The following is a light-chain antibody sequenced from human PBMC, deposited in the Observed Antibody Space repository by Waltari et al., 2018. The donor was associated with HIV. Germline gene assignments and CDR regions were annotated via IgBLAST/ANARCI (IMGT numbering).Light chain of an antibody. CDR1: SSYVGSYNL. Sequence: QSALTQPASVSGSPGQSITISCTGTSSYVGSYNLVSWYQQHPGKAPKLMIYEVSKRPSGVSNRFSGSKSGNTASLTISGLQAEDEADYYCCSYAGRVFGGGTKLTVL. CDR2: EVS. J-gene: IGLJ3*02. V-gene: IGLV2-23*02. CDR3: CSYAGRV.